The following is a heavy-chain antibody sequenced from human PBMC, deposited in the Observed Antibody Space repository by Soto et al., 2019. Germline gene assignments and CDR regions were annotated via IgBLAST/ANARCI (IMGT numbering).Heavy chain of an antibody. V-gene: IGHV4-34*01. D-gene: IGHD3-22*01. CDR1: GGSFSGYY. Sequence: SETLSLTCAVYGGSFSGYYWSWIRQPPGKGLEWIGEINHSGSTNYNPSLKSRVTISVDTSKNQFSLKLSSVTAADTAVYYCARKRYYDSSGLGGYYYYYGMDVWGQGTTVTVYS. J-gene: IGHJ6*02. CDR3: ARKRYYDSSGLGGYYYYYGMDV. CDR2: INHSGST.